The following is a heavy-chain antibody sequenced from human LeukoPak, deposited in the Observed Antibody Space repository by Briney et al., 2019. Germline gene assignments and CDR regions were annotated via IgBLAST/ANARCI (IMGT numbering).Heavy chain of an antibody. J-gene: IGHJ4*02. Sequence: SQTLSLTCAISGDSVSTNSAAWDWIRQSPSRGLECLGRTYYRSKWYNDYAVSVKNRITINPDTSKNQFSLQLNSVTPEDTAVYYCARDKGGSGYDHLDSWGQGTLVTVSS. CDR1: GDSVSTNSAA. CDR3: ARDKGGSGYDHLDS. CDR2: TYYRSKWYN. D-gene: IGHD5-12*01. V-gene: IGHV6-1*01.